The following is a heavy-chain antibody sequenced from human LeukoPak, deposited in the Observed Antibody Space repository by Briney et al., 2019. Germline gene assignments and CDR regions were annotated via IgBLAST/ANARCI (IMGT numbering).Heavy chain of an antibody. CDR1: GFTFSNYA. CDR2: ILHDGSNK. Sequence: TGGSLRLSCAASGFTFSNYAMHWVRQAPGKGLEWVAVILHDGSNKQYADSVKGRFTISRDNSKNTLYLQINSLRAEDTAVYYCATLSGDSHGYDYWGLGTLVTVSS. J-gene: IGHJ4*02. V-gene: IGHV3-30*03. CDR3: ATLSGDSHGYDY. D-gene: IGHD5-18*01.